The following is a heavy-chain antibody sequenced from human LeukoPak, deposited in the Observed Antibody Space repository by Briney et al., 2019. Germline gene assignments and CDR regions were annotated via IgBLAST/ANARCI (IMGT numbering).Heavy chain of an antibody. J-gene: IGHJ5*02. CDR1: GGSISSGSYY. V-gene: IGHV4-61*01. Sequence: PSQTLSLTCTVSGGSISSGSYYWSWIRQPPGKGLEWIGYIYYSGSTNYNPSLKSRVTISVDTSKNQFSLKLSSVTAADTAVYYCALGYSGSYVDWFDPWGQGTLVTVSS. D-gene: IGHD1-26*01. CDR3: ALGYSGSYVDWFDP. CDR2: IYYSGST.